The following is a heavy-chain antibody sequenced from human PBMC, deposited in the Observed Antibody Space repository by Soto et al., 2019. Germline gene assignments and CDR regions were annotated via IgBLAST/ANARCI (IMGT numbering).Heavy chain of an antibody. CDR2: MNPNSGNT. CDR3: ARGRGYCTNGVCPRSAWFRYYYYMDV. J-gene: IGHJ6*03. Sequence: ASVKVSCKASGYTFTSYDINWVRQATGQGLEWMGWMNPNSGNTGYAQKFQGRVTMTRNTSISTAYMELSSLRSEDTAVYYCARGRGYCTNGVCPRSAWFRYYYYMDVWGKGTTVADSS. V-gene: IGHV1-8*01. D-gene: IGHD2-8*01. CDR1: GYTFTSYD.